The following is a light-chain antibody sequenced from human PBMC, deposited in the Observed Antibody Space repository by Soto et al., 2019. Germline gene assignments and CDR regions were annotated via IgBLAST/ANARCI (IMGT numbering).Light chain of an antibody. J-gene: IGKJ5*01. Sequence: EIVLPQSPGTLSLSPEERATLSCRASQSIGSSYLAWYQQKPGQAPRLLIYGASTRATGIHERISGSGSWTDFTLTINRVAPEDLAVYYCQQYVSLPITFGQGTQLESK. CDR2: GAS. V-gene: IGKV3-20*01. CDR1: QSIGSSY. CDR3: QQYVSLPIT.